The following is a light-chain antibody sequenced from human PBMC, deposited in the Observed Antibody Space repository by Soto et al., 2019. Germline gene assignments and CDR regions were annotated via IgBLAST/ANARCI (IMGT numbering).Light chain of an antibody. J-gene: IGKJ2*01. Sequence: DVEMTQSPSTLPTSIGDRVTINCRASQNVSNWLAWYQQKPVKAPKLLIYKASRLESGVPSRFRAGGSGTDFTLTINSLLSDDFATYFCQQYSKESTFGQGTKLEIK. V-gene: IGKV1-5*03. CDR2: KAS. CDR3: QQYSKEST. CDR1: QNVSNW.